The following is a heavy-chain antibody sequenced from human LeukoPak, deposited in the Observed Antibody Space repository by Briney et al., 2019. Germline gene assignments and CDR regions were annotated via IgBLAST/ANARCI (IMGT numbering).Heavy chain of an antibody. Sequence: GGSLRLSCATSGFTFSSYAMSWVRQAPGKGLEWVSAISGSGSTTYYADSVKGRFTISRDNSKNTLYVQMNSLRAEDTAVYYCAKGLEMTTVRPWFDPWGQGTLVTVSS. J-gene: IGHJ5*02. D-gene: IGHD4-11*01. V-gene: IGHV3-23*01. CDR1: GFTFSSYA. CDR2: ISGSGSTT. CDR3: AKGLEMTTVRPWFDP.